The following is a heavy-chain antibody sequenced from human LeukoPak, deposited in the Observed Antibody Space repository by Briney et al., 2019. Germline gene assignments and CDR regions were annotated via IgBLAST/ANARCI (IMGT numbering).Heavy chain of an antibody. CDR3: ARDADGSGSLLDS. D-gene: IGHD3-10*01. CDR1: GYSFTNYG. CDR2: ISGYDGDT. J-gene: IGHJ4*02. V-gene: IGHV1-18*01. Sequence: ASVKVSCKASGYSFTNYGITWVRQAPGQGLEWMGWISGYDGDTKYAQKVQGRVTMTTDTSTTTAYMELRSLTSDDTAVYYCARDADGSGSLLDSWGQGTLVTVSS.